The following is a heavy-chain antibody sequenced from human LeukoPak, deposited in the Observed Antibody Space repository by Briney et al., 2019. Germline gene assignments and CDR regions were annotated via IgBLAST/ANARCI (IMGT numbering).Heavy chain of an antibody. J-gene: IGHJ3*02. V-gene: IGHV1-18*01. D-gene: IGHD1-20*01. CDR1: GYTFTSYG. Sequence: GASVKVSCKASGYTFTSYGISWVRQAPGQGLEWMGWISADIGNTNYAQKFQGRVTMTTDTSTSTAYMGLRSLRSEDPAVYYCARDNLNDRLNAFDIWGQGTMVTVSS. CDR2: ISADIGNT. CDR3: ARDNLNDRLNAFDI.